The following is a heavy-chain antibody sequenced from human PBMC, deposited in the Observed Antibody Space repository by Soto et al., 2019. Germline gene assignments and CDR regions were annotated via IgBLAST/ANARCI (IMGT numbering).Heavy chain of an antibody. J-gene: IGHJ4*02. CDR2: IDPSDSYT. Sequence: PGESLKISCKGSGYSFTSYWISWVRQMPGKGLEWMGRIDPSDSYTNYSPSFQGHVTISADKSISTAYLQWSSLKASDTAMYYCARTQGYCSGGSCYYGMIDYWGQGTLVTVSS. CDR1: GYSFTSYW. V-gene: IGHV5-10-1*01. CDR3: ARTQGYCSGGSCYYGMIDY. D-gene: IGHD2-15*01.